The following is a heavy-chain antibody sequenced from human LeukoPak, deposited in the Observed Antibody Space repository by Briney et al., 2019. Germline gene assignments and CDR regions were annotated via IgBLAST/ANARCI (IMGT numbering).Heavy chain of an antibody. CDR3: VRYGGFRFDY. Sequence: SETLSLTCTVSGSSINNYYWSWIRQPPAKGLEWLAYINYSGRTNYNPSLRSRLTISVDTSKNQFSLKLSSVTAADTAVYYCVRYGGFRFDYWGQGTLVTVSS. D-gene: IGHD4-23*01. J-gene: IGHJ4*02. V-gene: IGHV4-59*01. CDR1: GSSINNYY. CDR2: INYSGRT.